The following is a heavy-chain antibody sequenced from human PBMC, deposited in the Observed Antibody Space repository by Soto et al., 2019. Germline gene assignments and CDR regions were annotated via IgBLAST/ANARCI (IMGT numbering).Heavy chain of an antibody. Sequence: KPSETLSLTCTVSGGSISSGDYYWSWIRQPPGKGLEWIGYIYYSGSTYYNPSLKSRVTISVDTSKNQFSLKLSSVTAADTAVYYCARNGEGGNGMDVWGQGTTVTVSS. D-gene: IGHD3-16*01. CDR3: ARNGEGGNGMDV. J-gene: IGHJ6*02. CDR1: GGSISSGDYY. CDR2: IYYSGST. V-gene: IGHV4-30-4*01.